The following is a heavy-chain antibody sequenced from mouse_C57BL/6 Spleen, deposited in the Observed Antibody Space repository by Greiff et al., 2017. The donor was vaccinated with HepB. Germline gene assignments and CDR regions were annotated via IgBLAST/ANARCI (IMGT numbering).Heavy chain of an antibody. V-gene: IGHV2-2*01. J-gene: IGHJ1*03. D-gene: IGHD1-1*01. Sequence: QVQLQQSGPGLVQPSQSLSITCTVSGFSLTSYGVHWVRQSPGKGLEWLGVIWSGGSTDYNAAFISRLSISKDNSKSQVFFKMNSLQADDTAIYYCARGSSFLYFDVWGTGTTVTVSS. CDR2: IWSGGST. CDR3: ARGSSFLYFDV. CDR1: GFSLTSYG.